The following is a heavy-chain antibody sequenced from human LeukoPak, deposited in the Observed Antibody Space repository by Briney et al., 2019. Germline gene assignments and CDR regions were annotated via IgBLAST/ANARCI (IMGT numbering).Heavy chain of an antibody. Sequence: SETLSLTCIVSGDSISNYFWSWIRQPAGKGPEWIGYIYFNGSIYHSGSTAYNPSLRGRVTISLDSSKKHFSLHLTSVTAADTAIYYCARISAVDYFFDFWGLGTLVTVSS. CDR3: ARISAVDYFFDF. D-gene: IGHD5-18*01. CDR2: IYFNGSIYHSGST. J-gene: IGHJ4*02. CDR1: GDSISNYF. V-gene: IGHV4-59*01.